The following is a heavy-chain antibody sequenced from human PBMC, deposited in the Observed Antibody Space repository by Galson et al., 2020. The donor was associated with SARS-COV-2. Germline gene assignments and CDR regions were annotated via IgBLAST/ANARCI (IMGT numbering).Heavy chain of an antibody. CDR2: IYYSGST. J-gene: IGHJ4*02. CDR1: GGSISSSSYY. D-gene: IGHD3-22*01. V-gene: IGHV4-39*07. Sequence: SQTLSLTCTVSGGSISSSSYYWGWIRQPPGKGLEWIGSIYYSGSTYYNPSLKSRVTISVDTSKNQFSLKLSSVTAADTAVYYCARGGVITNPTGYWGQGTLVTVSS. CDR3: ARGGVITNPTGY.